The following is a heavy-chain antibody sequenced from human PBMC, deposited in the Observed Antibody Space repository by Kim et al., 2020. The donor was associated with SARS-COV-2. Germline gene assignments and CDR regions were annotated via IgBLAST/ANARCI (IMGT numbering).Heavy chain of an antibody. CDR3: ARGEYSSSSVDY. D-gene: IGHD6-6*01. V-gene: IGHV3-53*04. Sequence: YYADSVKGRFTISRHNSKNTLYLQMNSLRAEDTAVYYCARGEYSSSSVDYWGQGTLVTVSS. J-gene: IGHJ4*02.